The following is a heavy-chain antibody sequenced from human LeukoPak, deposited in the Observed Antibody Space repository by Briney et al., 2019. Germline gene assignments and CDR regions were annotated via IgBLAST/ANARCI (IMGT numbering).Heavy chain of an antibody. CDR2: INPNSGNT. Sequence: ASVKVSCKASGYTFSSYDINWLRQATDQGPEGMGWINPNSGNTGYAQKFQGRVTMTWSRSISTVYMELSSLTSEDTALYFCARGGYYGSGSLYYGLDVWGQGTTVTVSS. D-gene: IGHD3-10*01. CDR1: GYTFSSYD. J-gene: IGHJ6*02. V-gene: IGHV1-8*01. CDR3: ARGGYYGSGSLYYGLDV.